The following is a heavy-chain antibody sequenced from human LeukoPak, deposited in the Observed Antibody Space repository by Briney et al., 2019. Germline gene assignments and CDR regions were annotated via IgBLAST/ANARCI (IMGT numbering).Heavy chain of an antibody. J-gene: IGHJ3*02. Sequence: SQTLSLTCTVSGGSISSGSYYWSWIRQPAGKGLEWIGRISSSGSTNYNPSPKSRVTISVDTSKSQFSLKLSFVTAADTAVYFCARGPYSYDSSGAFDIWGQGTMVTVSS. V-gene: IGHV4-61*02. CDR2: ISSSGST. D-gene: IGHD3-22*01. CDR3: ARGPYSYDSSGAFDI. CDR1: GGSISSGSYY.